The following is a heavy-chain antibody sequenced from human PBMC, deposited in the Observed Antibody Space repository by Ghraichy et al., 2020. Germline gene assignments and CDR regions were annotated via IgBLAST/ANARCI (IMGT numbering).Heavy chain of an antibody. V-gene: IGHV3-48*03. CDR2: ISSSGSTI. J-gene: IGHJ4*02. Sequence: VSYISSSGSTIYYADSVKGRFTISRDDAKNSLYLQMSSLRAEDTAVYYRLRRKGYSGYESDYWGQGTLVTVSS. CDR3: LRRKGYSGYESDY. D-gene: IGHD5-12*01.